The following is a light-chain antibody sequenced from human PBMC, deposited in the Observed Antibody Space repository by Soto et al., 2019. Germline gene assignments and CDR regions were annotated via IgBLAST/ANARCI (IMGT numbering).Light chain of an antibody. CDR3: QQSYSTPYT. J-gene: IGKJ2*01. CDR1: QNLKSW. CDR2: DAS. V-gene: IGKV1-5*01. Sequence: DIQMTQSPSTLSASVGDRVTITCRASQNLKSWLAWYQQKPGKAPKLLIYDASTLERGVPSRFSGIGSGTEFTLTISSLQPDDFATYYCQQSYSTPYTFGQGTKLEIK.